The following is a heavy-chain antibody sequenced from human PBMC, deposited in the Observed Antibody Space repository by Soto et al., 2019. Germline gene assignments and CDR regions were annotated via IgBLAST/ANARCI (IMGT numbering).Heavy chain of an antibody. CDR1: GYTFTDYY. J-gene: IGHJ4*02. D-gene: IGHD6-13*01. V-gene: IGHV1-2*04. CDR3: ARLRWSDSSSWYSIGYFDY. Sequence: QVQLVQSGAEVKKSGASVKVSCKASGYTFTDYYMHWVRQAPGQGLEWMGWINPNSGGTNYAQTFQGWVTMTRDTSINTAYMELSRLRSDDTAVYYCARLRWSDSSSWYSIGYFDYWGQGTMVTVSS. CDR2: INPNSGGT.